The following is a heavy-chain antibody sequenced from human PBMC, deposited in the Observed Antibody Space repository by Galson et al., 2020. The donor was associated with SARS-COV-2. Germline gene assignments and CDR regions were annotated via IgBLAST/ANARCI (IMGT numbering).Heavy chain of an antibody. Sequence: GESLKISCAASGFSFSDYYMSWIRRAPGKGLEWVSYISGTGHFTNYADSVKGRFTVSRDNAKNSLYLQMNSLTAEDTAVYYCAREGSGTYFDNWGQGTLVTVSS. CDR1: GFSFSDYY. J-gene: IGHJ4*02. CDR2: ISGTGHFT. V-gene: IGHV3-11*06. CDR3: AREGSGTYFDN. D-gene: IGHD1-26*01.